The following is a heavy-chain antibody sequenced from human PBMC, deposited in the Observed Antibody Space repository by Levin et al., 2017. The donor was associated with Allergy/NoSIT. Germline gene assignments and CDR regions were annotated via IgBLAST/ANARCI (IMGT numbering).Heavy chain of an antibody. CDR2: IYYSGST. D-gene: IGHD6-25*01. V-gene: IGHV4-39*01. J-gene: IGHJ4*02. CDR3: AGPYSSGRRYFDY. Sequence: PSETLSLTCTVSGGSISSSSYYWGWIRQPPGKGLEWIGSIYYSGSTYYNPSLKSRVTISVDTSKNQFSLKLSSVTAADTAMYYCAGPYSSGRRYFDYWGQGTLVTVSS. CDR1: GGSISSSSYY.